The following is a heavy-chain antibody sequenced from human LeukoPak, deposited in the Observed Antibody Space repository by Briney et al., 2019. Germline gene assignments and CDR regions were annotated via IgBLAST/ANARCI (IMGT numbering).Heavy chain of an antibody. CDR2: IYYSGST. D-gene: IGHD3-10*01. J-gene: IGHJ4*02. CDR3: ARGRRGRLVRGVIYFDY. V-gene: IGHV4-31*03. Sequence: SETLSLTCTVSGGSISSGGYYWSWIRQHPGKGLEWIGYIYYSGSTYYNPSLKSRVTISVDTSKNQFSLKLSSVTAADTAVYYCARGRRGRLVRGVIYFDYWGQGTLVTVSS. CDR1: GGSISSGGYY.